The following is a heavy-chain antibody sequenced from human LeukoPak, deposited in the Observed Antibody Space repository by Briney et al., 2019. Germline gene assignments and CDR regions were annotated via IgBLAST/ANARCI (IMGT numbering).Heavy chain of an antibody. CDR3: AREFGFMTTVFHAFDI. CDR2: IYYSGTT. V-gene: IGHV4-39*07. CDR1: GGSISSSAYY. Sequence: SETLSLTCTVSGGSISSSAYYWGWIRQPPGKGLEWIGNIYYSGTTYYTASLKSRVTISIDTSKNQFSLKLSSVTAADTAMYYCAREFGFMTTVFHAFDIWGQGTMVTVSS. D-gene: IGHD4-17*01. J-gene: IGHJ3*02.